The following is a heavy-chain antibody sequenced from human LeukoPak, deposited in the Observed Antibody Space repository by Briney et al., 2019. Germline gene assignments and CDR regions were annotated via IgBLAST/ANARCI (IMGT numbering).Heavy chain of an antibody. J-gene: IGHJ4*02. V-gene: IGHV3-30*02. CDR1: GFTFSSYG. CDR3: AKDIGSSSWYFGHPLDY. Sequence: GGSLRLPCAASGFTFSSYGMHWVRQAPGKGLEWVAFIRYDGSNKYYADSVKGRFTISRDNSKNTLYLQMNSLRAEDTAVYYCAKDIGSSSWYFGHPLDYWGQGTLVTVSS. CDR2: IRYDGSNK. D-gene: IGHD6-13*01.